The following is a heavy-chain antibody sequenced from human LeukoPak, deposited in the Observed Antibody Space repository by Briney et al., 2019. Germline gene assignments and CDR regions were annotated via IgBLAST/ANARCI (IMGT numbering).Heavy chain of an antibody. CDR1: GYTFTNYG. V-gene: IGHV1-46*01. CDR3: ARDCTNGVCPLGY. Sequence: ASVKVSCKASGYTFTNYGISWVRQAPGQGLEWMGIINPSGGSTSYAQKFQGRVTMTRDMSTSTVYMELSSLRSEDTAVYYCARDCTNGVCPLGYWGQGTLVTVSS. J-gene: IGHJ4*02. CDR2: INPSGGST. D-gene: IGHD2-8*01.